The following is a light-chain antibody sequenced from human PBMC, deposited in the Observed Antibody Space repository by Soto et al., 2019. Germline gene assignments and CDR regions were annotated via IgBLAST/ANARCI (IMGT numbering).Light chain of an antibody. J-gene: IGKJ4*01. CDR3: QQYYSYHRN. CDR2: AAS. Sequence: AIRMTQSPSSLSASTGDRVTITCRASQGISSYLAWYQQKPGKAPKLLIYAASTLQSGVPSRFSGSGSGTDFTLTISCLQSEDFATYYCQQYYSYHRNFGGGTKGDI. V-gene: IGKV1-8*01. CDR1: QGISSY.